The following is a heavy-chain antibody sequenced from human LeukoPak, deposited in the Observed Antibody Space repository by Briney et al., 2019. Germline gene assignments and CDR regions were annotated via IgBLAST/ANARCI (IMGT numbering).Heavy chain of an antibody. Sequence: GGSLRLSCAASGFTFSSYAMSWVRQAPGKGLEWVSAISGSGGSTYYADSVKGRFTISRDNSKNTLYLQMNSLRAEDTAVYYCAKDHDLDSSGYTLDYWGQGTLVTVSS. CDR3: AKDHDLDSSGYTLDY. CDR1: GFTFSSYA. CDR2: ISGSGGST. V-gene: IGHV3-23*01. J-gene: IGHJ4*02. D-gene: IGHD3-22*01.